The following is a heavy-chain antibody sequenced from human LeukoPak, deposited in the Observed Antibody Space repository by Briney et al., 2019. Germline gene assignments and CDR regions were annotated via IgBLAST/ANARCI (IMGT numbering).Heavy chain of an antibody. V-gene: IGHV1-46*01. CDR3: ARDRSPHYYDSSGYYYDNPEFDY. D-gene: IGHD3-22*01. Sequence: ASVKVSCKASGYTFTSYYMHWVRQAPGQGLEWMGIINPSGGSTSYAQKFQGRVTMTRDMSTSTVYMELSSLRSEDTAVYYCARDRSPHYYDSSGYYYDNPEFDYWGQGTLVTVSS. CDR2: INPSGGST. J-gene: IGHJ4*02. CDR1: GYTFTSYY.